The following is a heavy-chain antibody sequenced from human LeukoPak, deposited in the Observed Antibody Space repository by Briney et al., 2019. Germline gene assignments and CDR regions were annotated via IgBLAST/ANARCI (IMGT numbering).Heavy chain of an antibody. CDR3: ARDRGEPYSAIDY. J-gene: IGHJ4*02. CDR1: GFTFSSYS. Sequence: GGSLRLSCAASGFTFSSYSLNWVRQAPGKGREWVSFISSSSITIYYADSVKGRFTISRDNAEKSLYLHMNSLRAEDTAVYYCARDRGEPYSAIDYWGQGTLVTVSS. V-gene: IGHV3-48*04. D-gene: IGHD2-15*01. CDR2: ISSSSITI.